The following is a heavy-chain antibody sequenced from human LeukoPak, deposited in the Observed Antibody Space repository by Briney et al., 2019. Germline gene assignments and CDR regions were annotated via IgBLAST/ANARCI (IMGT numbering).Heavy chain of an antibody. D-gene: IGHD2-15*01. CDR3: AASGGPINWFDP. CDR2: IDHSGYT. J-gene: IGHJ5*02. V-gene: IGHV4-34*01. Sequence: PSETLSLTCAVYGGSFSGYYWGWIRQPPGKGLQWIGEIDHSGYTNYNPSLKSRVTISLGTSKNQFSLKLTSVTAADTAVYYCAASGGPINWFDPWGQGTLVTVSS. CDR1: GGSFSGYY.